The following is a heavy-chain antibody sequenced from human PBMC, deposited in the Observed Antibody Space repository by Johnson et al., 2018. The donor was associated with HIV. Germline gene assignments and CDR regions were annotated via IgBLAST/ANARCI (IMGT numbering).Heavy chain of an antibody. D-gene: IGHD6-13*01. V-gene: IGHV3-74*01. Sequence: VQLVESGGGLVQPGGSLRLSCAASGFTFSSYWMHWVRQAPGKGLVWVSRINSDGSSTSYADSVKGRFTISRDNAKNTLYLQMNSLRAEDTAVDYCAREIAAAGTWAFDIWGQGTMVTVSS. J-gene: IGHJ3*02. CDR3: AREIAAAGTWAFDI. CDR1: GFTFSSYW. CDR2: INSDGSST.